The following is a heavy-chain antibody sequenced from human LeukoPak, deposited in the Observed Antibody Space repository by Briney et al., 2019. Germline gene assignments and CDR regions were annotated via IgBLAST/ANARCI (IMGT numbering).Heavy chain of an antibody. Sequence: PGGSLRLSCAASGFTFRNAWMSWVRQGPGKGLEWVGRIKSKAHGGTTDYAAPVKGRFSISRDDSKNTLFLQMNSLKTEDTAVYYCTTGIWVGELLPVGYWGQGTLVTVSS. CDR2: IKSKAHGGTT. J-gene: IGHJ4*02. CDR3: TTGIWVGELLPVGY. V-gene: IGHV3-15*01. D-gene: IGHD3-10*01. CDR1: GFTFRNAW.